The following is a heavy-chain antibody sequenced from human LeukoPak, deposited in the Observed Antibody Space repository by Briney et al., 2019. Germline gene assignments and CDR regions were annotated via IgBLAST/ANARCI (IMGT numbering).Heavy chain of an antibody. CDR1: GFTFSSHG. D-gene: IGHD3-10*01. CDR2: ISPSGSIS. J-gene: IGHJ4*02. Sequence: PGGSLRLSCAASGFTFSSHGINWVRQAPGKGLEWVSGISPSGSISYYADSVKGRFTISRDNSKNTVSLQMNSLKTEDTAVYYCSTDVPTFGSGEFDYWGQGTLVTVSS. CDR3: STDVPTFGSGEFDY. V-gene: IGHV3-23*01.